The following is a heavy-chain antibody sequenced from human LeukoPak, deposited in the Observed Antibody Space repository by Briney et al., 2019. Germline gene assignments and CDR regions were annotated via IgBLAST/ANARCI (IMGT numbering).Heavy chain of an antibody. Sequence: GGSLRLSCAASGFTFSSYAMSWVRQAPGKGLEWISVVSGSEDTTYYADSVKGRFTISRDNSKNTLYEQMNSLKAEDTAVYYCARAYSNIWYFFDYWGQGSLVTVSS. CDR2: VSGSEDTT. D-gene: IGHD6-13*01. J-gene: IGHJ4*02. V-gene: IGHV3-23*01. CDR3: ARAYSNIWYFFDY. CDR1: GFTFSSYA.